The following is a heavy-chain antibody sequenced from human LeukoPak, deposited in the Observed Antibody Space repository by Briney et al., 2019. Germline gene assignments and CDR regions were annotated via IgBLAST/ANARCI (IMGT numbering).Heavy chain of an antibody. D-gene: IGHD3-16*01. CDR2: ISSSSSYI. Sequence: GGSLRLSCAASGFTFSSYSMNWVRQAPGKGLEWVSSISSSSSYIYYADSVKGRFTISRDNAKNSLYLQMNSLRAEDTAVYYCARDWGPWGGYFDYWGQGTLVTVSS. CDR3: ARDWGPWGGYFDY. J-gene: IGHJ4*02. V-gene: IGHV3-21*01. CDR1: GFTFSSYS.